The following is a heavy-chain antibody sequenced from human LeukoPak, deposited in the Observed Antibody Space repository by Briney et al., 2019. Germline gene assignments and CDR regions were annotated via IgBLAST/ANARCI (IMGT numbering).Heavy chain of an antibody. CDR2: ILYDGNNK. D-gene: IGHD1-26*01. V-gene: IGHV3-30*04. Sequence: PGGSLRLSCTASGFTYSSYAMHWVRQAPGKGLEWVAVILYDGNNKYYADSVEGRFTNERYNSKNTQYLQMNSLRAEDTAVYYCARDSMVERGAGPFDYWGQGTLVTVSS. J-gene: IGHJ4*02. CDR3: ARDSMVERGAGPFDY. CDR1: GFTYSSYA.